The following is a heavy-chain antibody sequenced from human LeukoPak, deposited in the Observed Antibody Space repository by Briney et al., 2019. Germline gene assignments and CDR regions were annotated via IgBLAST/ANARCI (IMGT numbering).Heavy chain of an antibody. J-gene: IGHJ4*02. CDR3: AKDRLLNCRGDCYIFDY. Sequence: GGSLRLSCAASGFTFNNYEMNWVRQAPGKGLEWVSYIRSSGDTIYYADSVRGRFTISRDNSKNTLYLQVNGLRTEDTAVYYCAKDRLLNCRGDCYIFDYWGQGTVVTVSS. CDR1: GFTFNNYE. V-gene: IGHV3-48*03. D-gene: IGHD2-21*02. CDR2: IRSSGDTI.